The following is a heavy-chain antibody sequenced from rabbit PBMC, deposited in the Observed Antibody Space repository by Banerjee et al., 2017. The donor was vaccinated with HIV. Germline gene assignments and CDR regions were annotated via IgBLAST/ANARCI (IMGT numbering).Heavy chain of an antibody. CDR3: GRGDYYSTGYIL. Sequence: QEQLEESGGGLVKPGGTLTLTCKAAGIDFSSYYYVCWVRQAPGKGLEWIGCIATGSATTYYASWAKGRFTISKTSSTTVTLQMTSLTAADTATYFCGRGDYYSTGYILWGQGTLVTVS. CDR1: GIDFSSYYY. J-gene: IGHJ3*01. CDR2: IATGSATT. D-gene: IGHD7-1*01. V-gene: IGHV1S45*01.